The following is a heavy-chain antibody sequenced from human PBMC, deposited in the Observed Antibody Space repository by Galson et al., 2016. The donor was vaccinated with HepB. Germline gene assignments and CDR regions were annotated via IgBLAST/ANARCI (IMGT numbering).Heavy chain of an antibody. J-gene: IGHJ6*01. D-gene: IGHD3-10*01. CDR3: TRDRRGDSNCQYRYLGMDV. V-gene: IGHV1-69*13. CDR2: ILPTFGSL. CDR1: GATFGSYI. Sequence: SVKVSCKASGATFGSYIIAWVRQARGQGPEWMGGILPTFGSLHYAQKFQDRLTISADELTETVYMELSNLQSEDTAVYYCTRDRRGDSNCQYRYLGMDVWGQGTSVTVSS.